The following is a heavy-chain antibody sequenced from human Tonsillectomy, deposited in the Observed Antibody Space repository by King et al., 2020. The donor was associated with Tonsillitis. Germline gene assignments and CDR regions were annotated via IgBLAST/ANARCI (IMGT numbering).Heavy chain of an antibody. CDR2: IRTKTCGGSS. Sequence: VQLVESGGGLVQPGRSLRLSCTTSGFTFGDYGVTWFRQAPGKGLEWVGFIRTKTCGGSSQYAASVKGSFTVTRDDSKSIAYLQMHSLKTDDTAVYFCSRVFGHYASGSYCYPDYWGQRTLLAVSS. CDR3: SRVFGHYASGSYCYPDY. D-gene: IGHD3-10*01. V-gene: IGHV3-49*03. J-gene: IGHJ4*02. CDR1: GFTFGDYG.